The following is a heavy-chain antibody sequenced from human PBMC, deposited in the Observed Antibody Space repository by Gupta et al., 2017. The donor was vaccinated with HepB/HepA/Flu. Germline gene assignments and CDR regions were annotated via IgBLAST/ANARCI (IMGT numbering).Heavy chain of an antibody. D-gene: IGHD3-10*01. V-gene: IGHV4-34*01. CDR1: GGSFSGYY. CDR2: INHSGST. CDR3: ARGRVLWFGALDYMDV. J-gene: IGHJ6*03. Sequence: QVQLQQWGAGLLKPSETLSLTCAVYGGSFSGYYWSWIRQPPGKGLEWIGEINHSGSTNYNPSLKSRVTISVDTSKNQFSLKLSSVTAADTAVYYCARGRVLWFGALDYMDVWGKGTTVTVSS.